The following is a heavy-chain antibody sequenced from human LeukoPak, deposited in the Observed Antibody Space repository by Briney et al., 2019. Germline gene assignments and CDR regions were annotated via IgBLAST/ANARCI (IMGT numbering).Heavy chain of an antibody. CDR2: TRNKASSYTT. CDR3: AREKYYYDSSTLFDY. Sequence: GGSLRLSCAASGFTFSDHYMDWVRQAPGKGLEWVGRTRNKASSYTTEYAASVKGRFTISRDDSKNSLYLQMNSLKTEDTAVYYCAREKYYYDSSTLFDYWGQGTLVTVSS. CDR1: GFTFSDHY. J-gene: IGHJ4*02. V-gene: IGHV3-72*01. D-gene: IGHD3-22*01.